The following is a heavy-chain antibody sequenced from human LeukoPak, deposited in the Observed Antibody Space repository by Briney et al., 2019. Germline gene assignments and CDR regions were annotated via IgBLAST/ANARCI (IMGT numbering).Heavy chain of an antibody. CDR3: ARHLSGITGYTYGRGIDY. CDR1: GGTFSSYA. J-gene: IGHJ4*02. Sequence: GASVKVSCKASGGTFSSYAISWVRQAPGQGLEWMGGIIPIFGTANYAQKFQGRVTITADESTSTAYMELSSLRSEDTAVYYCARHLSGITGYTYGRGIDYWGQGTPVTVSS. V-gene: IGHV1-69*13. D-gene: IGHD5-18*01. CDR2: IIPIFGTA.